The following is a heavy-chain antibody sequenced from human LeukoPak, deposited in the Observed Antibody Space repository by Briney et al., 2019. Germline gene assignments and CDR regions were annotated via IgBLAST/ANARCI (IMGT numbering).Heavy chain of an antibody. J-gene: IGHJ4*02. CDR2: ISGYNGNT. Sequence: ASVKVSCKASGYIFTSYGIIWVRQAPGQGLEWMGWISGYNGNTNYAQKFQGRVTMTTDASTSTAYMELRSLRSDDTAVYYCARDEWLVGPYFDYWGQGTLVTVSS. CDR1: GYIFTSYG. V-gene: IGHV1-18*01. D-gene: IGHD3-3*01. CDR3: ARDEWLVGPYFDY.